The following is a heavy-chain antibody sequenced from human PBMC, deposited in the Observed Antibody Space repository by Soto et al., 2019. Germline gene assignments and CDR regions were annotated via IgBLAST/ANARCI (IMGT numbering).Heavy chain of an antibody. CDR1: GFTFTSSA. Sequence: ASVKGSFKASGFTFTSSAVHWVRQARGQRLEWIGWIVVGSGNTNYAQKFQERVTITRDMSTSTAYMELSSLRSEDTAVYYCAEDLGSRPDYWGQGTLLTVSS. CDR3: AEDLGSRPDY. V-gene: IGHV1-58*01. D-gene: IGHD3-10*01. J-gene: IGHJ4*02. CDR2: IVVGSGNT.